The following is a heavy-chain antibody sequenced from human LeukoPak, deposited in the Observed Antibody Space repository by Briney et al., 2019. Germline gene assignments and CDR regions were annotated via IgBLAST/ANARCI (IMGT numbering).Heavy chain of an antibody. CDR3: ARDFPRADGERHAFDI. CDR2: IYTSGST. J-gene: IGHJ3*02. Sequence: PSETLSLTCTVSGGSISSYYWSWIRQPAGKGLEWIGRIYTSGSTNYNPSLKSRVTMSVDTSKNQFSLKLSSVTAADTAVYYCARDFPRADGERHAFDIWGQGTMVTVSS. V-gene: IGHV4-4*07. D-gene: IGHD4-17*01. CDR1: GGSISSYY.